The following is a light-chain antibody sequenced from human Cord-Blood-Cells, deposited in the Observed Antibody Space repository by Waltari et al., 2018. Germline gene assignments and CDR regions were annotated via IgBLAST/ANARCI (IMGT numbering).Light chain of an antibody. CDR2: GAS. CDR3: QQYGSSPYT. Sequence: ELVLTHTRGTLSFSPGERATLSCRASQSVSSSYLAWYQQKPGQAPRLLIYGASSRATGIPDRFSGSGSGTDFTLTISRLEPEDFAVYYCQQYGSSPYTFGQGTNL. CDR1: QSVSSSY. V-gene: IGKV3-20*01. J-gene: IGKJ2*01.